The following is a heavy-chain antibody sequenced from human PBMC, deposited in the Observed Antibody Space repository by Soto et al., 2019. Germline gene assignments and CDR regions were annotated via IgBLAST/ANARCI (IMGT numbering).Heavy chain of an antibody. J-gene: IGHJ4*02. D-gene: IGHD1-7*01. V-gene: IGHV3-30*03. CDR2: ISNDGNNK. Sequence: GGSLRLSCTASGFTLSYSGMHWVRQAPGKGLEWVALISNDGNNKYYEDSVRGRFTISRDNSKNTLYLQMDSLRAEDTAVYYCATDSNWNYSGQFDYWGPGTLVTVSS. CDR1: GFTLSYSG. CDR3: ATDSNWNYSGQFDY.